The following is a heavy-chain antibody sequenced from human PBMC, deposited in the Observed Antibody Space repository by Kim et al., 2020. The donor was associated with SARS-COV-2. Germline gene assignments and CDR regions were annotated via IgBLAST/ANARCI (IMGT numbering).Heavy chain of an antibody. V-gene: IGHV3-13*05. D-gene: IGHD4-17*01. CDR2: IGTAGDP. CDR3: ARGLRDDYGAHRALDY. J-gene: IGHJ4*02. Sequence: GGSLRLSCAASGFTFSSYDMHWVRQATGKGLEWVSAIGTAGDPYYPGSVKGRFTISRENAKNSLYLQMNSLRAGDTAVYYCARGLRDDYGAHRALDYWGQGTLVTVSS. CDR1: GFTFSSYD.